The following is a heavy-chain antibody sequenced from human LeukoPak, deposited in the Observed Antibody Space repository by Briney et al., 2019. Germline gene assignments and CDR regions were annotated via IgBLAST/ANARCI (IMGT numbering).Heavy chain of an antibody. Sequence: RPGGSLRLSCAASGFSLSSYWINWVRQAPGKGLEWVANINPAASVKYYVDSVKGRFTISRDDAKNSFYLQMNNLRVEDTAIYYCAPSPWGQGTLVTVSS. CDR2: INPAASVK. CDR3: APSP. V-gene: IGHV3-7*01. CDR1: GFSLSSYW. J-gene: IGHJ5*02.